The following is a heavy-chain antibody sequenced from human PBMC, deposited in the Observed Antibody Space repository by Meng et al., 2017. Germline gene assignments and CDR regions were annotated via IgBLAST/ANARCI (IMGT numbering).Heavy chain of an antibody. CDR2: INHSGST. J-gene: IGHJ4*02. CDR1: GGSSSGYY. V-gene: IGHV4-34*01. Sequence: QLQRQQGGAGLFKPSETLSLTCAVYGGSSSGYYWSWIRQPPGKGLEWIGEINHSGSTNYNPSLKSRVTISVDTSKNQFSLKLSSVTAADTAVYYCARVGSFLRDYWGQGTLVTVSS. CDR3: ARVGSFLRDY. D-gene: IGHD2/OR15-2a*01.